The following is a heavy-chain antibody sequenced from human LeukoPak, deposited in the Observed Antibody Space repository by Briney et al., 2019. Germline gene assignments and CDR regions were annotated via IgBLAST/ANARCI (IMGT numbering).Heavy chain of an antibody. Sequence: SETLSLTCAVYGGSFSGYYWSWIRQPPGKGLEWIGEINHSGSTNYNPSPKSRVSISVDSSKNQYSLRLSSMTAADTAVYYCGIGTYYDFWSGYYTLDYWGQGTLVTVSS. CDR1: GGSFSGYY. J-gene: IGHJ4*02. CDR2: INHSGST. D-gene: IGHD3-3*01. CDR3: GIGTYYDFWSGYYTLDY. V-gene: IGHV4-34*01.